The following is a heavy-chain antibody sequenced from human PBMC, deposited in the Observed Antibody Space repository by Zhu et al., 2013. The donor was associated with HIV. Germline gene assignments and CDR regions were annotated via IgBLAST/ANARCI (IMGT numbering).Heavy chain of an antibody. Sequence: QVQLVQSGAEVKKPGSSVKVSCKASGGTFSSYAINWVRQAPGQGLEWMGGIIPIFGTANYAQRFQGRVTITADKSTSTAYMELSSLRSEDTAVYSCARDRELVRGVYGSGRRGGPGTDGRPSP. CDR1: GGTFSSYA. CDR2: IIPIFGTA. CDR3: ARDRELVRGVYGSGRR. D-gene: IGHD2-15*01. V-gene: IGHV1-69*06. J-gene: IGHJ6*02.